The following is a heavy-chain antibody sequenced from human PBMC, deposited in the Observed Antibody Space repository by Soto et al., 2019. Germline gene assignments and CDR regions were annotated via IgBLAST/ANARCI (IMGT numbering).Heavy chain of an antibody. V-gene: IGHV4-39*07. CDR1: GGSISSSSYY. Sequence: SETLSLTCTVSGGSISSSSYYWGWIRQPPGKGLEWIGSIYYSGSTYYNPSLKSRVTISVDTSKNQFSLKLSSVTAADTAVYYCARDESSSWYRDYFDYWGQGTLVTVSS. CDR2: IYYSGST. CDR3: ARDESSSWYRDYFDY. D-gene: IGHD6-13*01. J-gene: IGHJ4*02.